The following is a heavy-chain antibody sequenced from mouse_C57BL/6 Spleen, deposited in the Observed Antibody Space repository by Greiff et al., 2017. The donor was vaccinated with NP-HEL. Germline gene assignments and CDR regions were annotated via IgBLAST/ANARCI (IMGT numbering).Heavy chain of an antibody. V-gene: IGHV1-82*01. Sequence: VQLQQSGPELVKPGASVKISCKASGYAFSSSWMNWVKQRPGKGLEWIGRIYPGDGDTNYNGKFKGKATLTADKSSSTAYMQLSSLTSEDSAVYFCARVGWSFAYWGQGTLVTVSA. CDR2: IYPGDGDT. CDR1: GYAFSSSW. CDR3: ARVGWSFAY. D-gene: IGHD2-3*01. J-gene: IGHJ3*01.